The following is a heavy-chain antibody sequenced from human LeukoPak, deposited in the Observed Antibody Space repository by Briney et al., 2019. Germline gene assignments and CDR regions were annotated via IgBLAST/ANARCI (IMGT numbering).Heavy chain of an antibody. D-gene: IGHD6-6*01. CDR3: ARTRSLEYYFDY. J-gene: IGHJ4*02. Sequence: GGSLRLSCAASGFTFSSYWMSWVRQAPGKGLEWVANIKQGGSDKYYADSVKGRFTISRDNAKNSLYLQMNSLRAEDTPVYNCARTRSLEYYFDYSGQRTLVTASS. CDR1: GFTFSSYW. CDR2: IKQGGSDK. V-gene: IGHV3-7*03.